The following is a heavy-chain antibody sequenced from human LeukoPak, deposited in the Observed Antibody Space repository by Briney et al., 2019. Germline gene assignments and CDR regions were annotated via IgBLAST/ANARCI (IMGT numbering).Heavy chain of an antibody. CDR2: IKSKTDGGTT. CDR1: GFTFSSYA. J-gene: IGHJ3*02. CDR3: TTDQRFEFGIVVVPAAMPLPDAFDI. V-gene: IGHV3-15*01. D-gene: IGHD2-2*01. Sequence: PGGSLRLSCAASGFTFSSYAMSWVRQAPGKGLEWVGRIKSKTDGGTTDYAAPVKGRFTISRDDSKNTLYLQMNSLKTEDTAVYYCTTDQRFEFGIVVVPAAMPLPDAFDIWGQGTMVTVSS.